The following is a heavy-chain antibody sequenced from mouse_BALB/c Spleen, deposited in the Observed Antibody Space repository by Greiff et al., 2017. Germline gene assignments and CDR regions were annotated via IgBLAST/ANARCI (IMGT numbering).Heavy chain of an antibody. V-gene: IGHV14-3*02. CDR3: ARRGIYYDYDGYYAMDY. J-gene: IGHJ4*01. CDR1: GFNIKDTY. Sequence: EVMLVESGAELVKPGASVKLSCTASGFNIKDTYMHWVKQRPEQGLEWIGRIDPANGNTKYDPKFQGKATITADTSSNTAYLQLSSLTSEDTAVYYCARRGIYYDYDGYYAMDYWGQGTSVTVSS. CDR2: IDPANGNT. D-gene: IGHD2-4*01.